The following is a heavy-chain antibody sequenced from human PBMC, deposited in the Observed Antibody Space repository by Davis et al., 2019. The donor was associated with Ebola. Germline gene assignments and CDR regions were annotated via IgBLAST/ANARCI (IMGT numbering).Heavy chain of an antibody. Sequence: MPSETLSLTCIFSGASISSSRYYYWGWIRQPPGKGLEWIGSLSYNGRTYYKPSLKSRVTIFEDTSKSQFSLKVTSVTSADTAVYYCARIVALPATNEGFRLRFDPWGQGTQVTVSS. D-gene: IGHD2-15*01. V-gene: IGHV4-39*01. CDR1: GASISSSRYYY. J-gene: IGHJ5*02. CDR3: ARIVALPATNEGFRLRFDP. CDR2: LSYNGRT.